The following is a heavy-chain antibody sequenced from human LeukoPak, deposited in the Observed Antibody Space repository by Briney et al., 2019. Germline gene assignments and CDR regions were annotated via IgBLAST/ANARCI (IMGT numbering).Heavy chain of an antibody. D-gene: IGHD1-14*01. CDR3: ARLGGNFDY. Sequence: SETLSLTCAVYGGSFSGYFWSWIRQPPGKGLEWIGEINHSGSTSYNPSLKSRVTISVDTSKNQFSLKLSSVTAADTAVYYCARLGGNFDYWDQGTLVTVSS. J-gene: IGHJ4*02. CDR1: GGSFSGYF. CDR2: INHSGST. V-gene: IGHV4-34*01.